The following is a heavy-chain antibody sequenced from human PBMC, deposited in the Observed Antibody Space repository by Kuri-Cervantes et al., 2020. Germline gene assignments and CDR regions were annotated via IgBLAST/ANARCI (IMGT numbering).Heavy chain of an antibody. D-gene: IGHD5-24*01. CDR3: ARGSGYNYYYYYGMDV. Sequence: SETLSLTCTVSGGSISGYYWCWIRQPPGKGLEWIGNIYYSGSTNYSPSLKGRVTISLDTSKSQFSLKLSSVTAADTAVYYCARGSGYNYYYYYGMDVWGQGTTVTVSS. CDR1: GGSISGYY. V-gene: IGHV4-59*12. CDR2: IYYSGST. J-gene: IGHJ6*02.